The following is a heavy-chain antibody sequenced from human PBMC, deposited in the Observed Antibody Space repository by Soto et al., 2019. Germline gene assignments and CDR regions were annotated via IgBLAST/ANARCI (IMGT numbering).Heavy chain of an antibody. J-gene: IGHJ5*02. D-gene: IGHD1-26*01. Sequence: CITQTQGKRLEWIGYLHNSGNPTYSSSLKSRVTISVHTSNSQFSLELSSVTAADTAVYYCLIGLMQGSQYAGGCRSLHSWGQGTQVT. CDR3: LIGLMQGSQYAGGCRSLHS. V-gene: IGHV4-59*12. CDR2: LHNSGNP.